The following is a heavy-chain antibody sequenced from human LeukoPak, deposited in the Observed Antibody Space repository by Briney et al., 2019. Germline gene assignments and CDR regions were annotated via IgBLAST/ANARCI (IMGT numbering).Heavy chain of an antibody. V-gene: IGHV3-11*01. D-gene: IGHD1-26*01. J-gene: IGHJ3*02. Sequence: GGSLRLSCAAYGFTLGDFYMSWVRQAPGKGLEWVGYIGKNVNLVDYADSVKGRLTVSRDNTKNLMFLQMNSLRAEDTAVYYCATDTNLVDLIQGDGHEDENFDRWGQGTMVTVSS. CDR2: IGKNVNLV. CDR3: ATDTNLVDLIQGDGHEDENFDR. CDR1: GFTLGDFY.